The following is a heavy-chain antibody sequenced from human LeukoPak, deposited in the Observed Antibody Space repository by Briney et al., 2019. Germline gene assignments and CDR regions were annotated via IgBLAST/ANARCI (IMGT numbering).Heavy chain of an antibody. CDR2: ISAYNGNT. V-gene: IGHV1-18*01. CDR1: GYTFTSYG. Sequence: ASVTVSCKASGYTFTSYGISWVRQAPGQGLEWMGWISAYNGNTNYAQKLQGRVTMTTDTSTSTAYMELRSLRSDDTAVYYCARGHYDILTGYYWFDPWGQGTLVTVSS. D-gene: IGHD3-9*01. CDR3: ARGHYDILTGYYWFDP. J-gene: IGHJ5*02.